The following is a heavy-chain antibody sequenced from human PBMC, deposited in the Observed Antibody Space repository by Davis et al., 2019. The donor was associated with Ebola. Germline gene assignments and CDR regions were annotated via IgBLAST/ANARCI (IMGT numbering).Heavy chain of an antibody. Sequence: HSQTLSLTCAISGDRVPSGSTGCNWIRQSPLRGLEWLGRTYYSSKWYRDYAVSVSSRITISADTAKNQLSLHLNSVTPEDTAVYYCARGWLRSAFDQWGQGTLVTVSS. J-gene: IGHJ4*02. D-gene: IGHD5-12*01. CDR2: TYYSSKWYR. CDR1: GDRVPSGSTG. CDR3: ARGWLRSAFDQ. V-gene: IGHV6-1*01.